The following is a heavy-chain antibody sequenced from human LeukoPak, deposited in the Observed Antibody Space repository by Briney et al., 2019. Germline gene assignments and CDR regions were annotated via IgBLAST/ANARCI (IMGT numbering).Heavy chain of an antibody. CDR3: ARGTIAVAARHYYYYYYMDV. V-gene: IGHV4-61*02. CDR2: IYTSGST. D-gene: IGHD6-19*01. Sequence: PSETLSLTSTVSGGSISGGSYYWSWIRQPAGKGLEWIGRIYTSGSTNYNPSLKSRVTISVDTSKNQFSLKLSSVTAADTAVYYCARGTIAVAARHYYYYYYMDVWGKGTTVTVSS. CDR1: GGSISGGSYY. J-gene: IGHJ6*03.